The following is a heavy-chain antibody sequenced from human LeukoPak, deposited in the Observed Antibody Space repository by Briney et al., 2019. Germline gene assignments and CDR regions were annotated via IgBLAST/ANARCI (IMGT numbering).Heavy chain of an antibody. CDR1: GFTFSSYS. J-gene: IGHJ6*02. V-gene: IGHV3-21*01. CDR2: ISSSSSYI. CDR3: ARDEYYYDSSGSPHYGMDV. Sequence: GGSLRLSCAASGFTFSSYSMNWFRQAPGKGLEWVSSISSSSSYIYYADSVKGRFTISRDNAKNSLYLQMNSLRAEDTAVYYCARDEYYYDSSGSPHYGMDVWGQGTTVTVSS. D-gene: IGHD3-22*01.